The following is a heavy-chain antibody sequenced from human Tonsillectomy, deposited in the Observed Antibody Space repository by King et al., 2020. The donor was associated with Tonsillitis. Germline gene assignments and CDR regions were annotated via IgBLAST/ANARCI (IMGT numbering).Heavy chain of an antibody. J-gene: IGHJ4*02. V-gene: IGHV1-69*09. CDR3: ARLAATPH. D-gene: IGHD1-26*01. CDR1: GGTISTYA. Sequence: QLVQSGAEVKKPGSSVKVSCEASGGTISTYAISWVRQAPGQGLEWMGRIIPILGIANYAQKFQGRITITANKSTGAVYMELSRLRSEDSALYYCARLAATPHWGQGTLVTVSS. CDR2: IIPILGIA.